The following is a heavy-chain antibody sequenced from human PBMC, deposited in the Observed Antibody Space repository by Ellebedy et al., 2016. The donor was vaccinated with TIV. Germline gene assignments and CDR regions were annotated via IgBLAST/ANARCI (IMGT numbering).Heavy chain of an antibody. CDR1: GFTFSSYA. Sequence: GESLKISCAASGFTFSSYAMHWVRQAPGKGLEYVSAISSNGGSTYYANSVKGRFTISRDNSKNTLYLQMGSLRAEDMAVYYCAKVGDGYNLGRLDYWGQGTLVTVSS. J-gene: IGHJ4*02. D-gene: IGHD5-24*01. CDR2: ISSNGGST. CDR3: AKVGDGYNLGRLDY. V-gene: IGHV3-64*01.